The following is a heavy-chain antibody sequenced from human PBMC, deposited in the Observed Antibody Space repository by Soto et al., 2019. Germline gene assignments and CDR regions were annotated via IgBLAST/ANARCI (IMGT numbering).Heavy chain of an antibody. CDR1: GAPITGGDYS. D-gene: IGHD2-2*01. J-gene: IGHJ5*02. CDR2: IFHGGST. Sequence: SETLSLTCAISGAPITGGDYSWNWIRQPPGKGLEWIGYIFHGGSTYYNPSLRSRVTISVDRSRTQFSLKMSSVTAADTAVYYCARGRVVVPAAVMFNCLDPWGQGALVTVSS. CDR3: ARGRVVVPAAVMFNCLDP. V-gene: IGHV4-30-2*01.